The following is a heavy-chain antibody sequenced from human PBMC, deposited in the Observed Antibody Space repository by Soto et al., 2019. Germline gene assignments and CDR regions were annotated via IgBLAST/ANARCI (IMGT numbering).Heavy chain of an antibody. J-gene: IGHJ4*02. Sequence: SETLSLTCTVSGDSVSSGSYYWSWIRQPPGKGLEWIGYIYNSGSTKYNPSLKTRVTISVDTSKNQLSLKLSSVTAADTAVYYCARVSYYYDSSSYYFFGYWGQGTPVTVSS. CDR2: IYNSGST. CDR1: GDSVSSGSYY. D-gene: IGHD3-22*01. CDR3: ARVSYYYDSSSYYFFGY. V-gene: IGHV4-61*01.